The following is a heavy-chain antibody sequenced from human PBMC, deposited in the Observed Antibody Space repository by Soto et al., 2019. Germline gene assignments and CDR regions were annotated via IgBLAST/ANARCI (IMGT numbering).Heavy chain of an antibody. CDR3: ARAPYSSSFNWFDP. CDR2: IIHSGST. V-gene: IGHV4-34*12. Sequence: SLTSAVYGGSFSGYYWGWIPQPPGKGLEWIGEIIHSGSTNYNPSLKSRVTISVDTSKNQFSLKLSSVTAADTAVYYCARAPYSSSFNWFDPWGQGTLVTVSS. J-gene: IGHJ5*02. CDR1: GGSFSGYY. D-gene: IGHD6-13*01.